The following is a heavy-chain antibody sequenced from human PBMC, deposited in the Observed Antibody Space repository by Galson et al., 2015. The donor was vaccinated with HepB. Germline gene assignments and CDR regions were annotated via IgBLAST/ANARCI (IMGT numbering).Heavy chain of an antibody. D-gene: IGHD3/OR15-3a*01. CDR1: GGSINGYY. CDR2: IHYTGST. CDR3: ARHLDSGTSPLDY. J-gene: IGHJ4*02. V-gene: IGHV4-59*08. Sequence: TLSLTCTVSGGSINGYYWSWIRQPPGKGLEWIAYIHYTGSTNYDPSLKSRITVSADTSKNQFSLQVTSVTAADTAVYYCARHLDSGTSPLDYWGQGTLVTVSS.